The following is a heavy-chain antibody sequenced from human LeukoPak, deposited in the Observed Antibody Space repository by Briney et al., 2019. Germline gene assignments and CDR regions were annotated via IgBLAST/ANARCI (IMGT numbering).Heavy chain of an antibody. D-gene: IGHD1-26*01. CDR2: IYHSGST. V-gene: IGHV4-38-2*01. Sequence: SETLSLTCAVSGYSISSGYYWGWIRQPPGKGLEWIGSIYHSGSTYYNPSLKSRVTISVDTSKNQFSLKLSSVTAADTAVYYCARRKGANYLVDYWGQGTLVTVSS. CDR3: ARRKGANYLVDY. CDR1: GYSISSGYY. J-gene: IGHJ4*02.